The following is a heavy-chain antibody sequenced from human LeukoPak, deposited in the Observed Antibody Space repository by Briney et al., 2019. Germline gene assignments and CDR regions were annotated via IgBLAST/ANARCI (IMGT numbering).Heavy chain of an antibody. Sequence: PGGSLRLSCAASGFTFNNAWMSWVRQAPGKGLEWVSAISGSGGSTYYADSVKGRFTISRDNSKNTLYLQMNSLRAEDTAVYYCARRRYSGSSQHFDYWGQGTLVTVSS. CDR3: ARRRYSGSSQHFDY. V-gene: IGHV3-23*01. CDR1: GFTFNNAW. CDR2: ISGSGGST. J-gene: IGHJ4*02. D-gene: IGHD1-26*01.